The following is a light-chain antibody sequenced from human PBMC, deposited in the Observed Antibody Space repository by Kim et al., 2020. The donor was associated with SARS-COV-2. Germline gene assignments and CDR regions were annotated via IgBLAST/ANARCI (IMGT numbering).Light chain of an antibody. V-gene: IGLV1-40*01. J-gene: IGLJ3*02. Sequence: VLTQPPSVSGAPGQSVTISCTGSRSNIGAHYDVHWYQQIPGTAPKLLIHGNNIRPSGVSDRFSGSRSGSSASLAISGLQADDEGDYYCQSYDESLSGFWVFGGGTQLTVL. CDR2: GNN. CDR3: QSYDESLSGFWV. CDR1: RSNIGAHYD.